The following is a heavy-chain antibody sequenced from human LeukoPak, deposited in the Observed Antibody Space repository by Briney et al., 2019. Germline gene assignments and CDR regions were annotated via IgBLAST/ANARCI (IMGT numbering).Heavy chain of an antibody. J-gene: IGHJ4*02. CDR1: GYTFADYY. Sequence: ASVKVSCKASGYTFADYYIHWVRQAPGQGLEWVGWMNPNSGDTNYARSFQGRVTMTRDTSISTAYMELSRLRFDDTAVYYCASDSSYYYGSSIDYWGQGTLVTVSS. CDR3: ASDSSYYYGSSIDY. CDR2: MNPNSGDT. D-gene: IGHD3-10*01. V-gene: IGHV1-2*02.